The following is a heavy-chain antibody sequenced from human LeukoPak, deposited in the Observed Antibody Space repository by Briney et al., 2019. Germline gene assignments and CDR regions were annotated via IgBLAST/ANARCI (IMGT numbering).Heavy chain of an antibody. CDR3: AKLIDYYDSSGPSPDY. D-gene: IGHD3-22*01. CDR2: ISGSGGST. V-gene: IGHV3-23*01. CDR1: GFTFSSYA. J-gene: IGHJ4*02. Sequence: GGSLRLSCAASGFTFSSYAMSWVRQAPGKGLEWVSAISGSGGSTYYADSVKGRFTISRDNSKNTLYLQMNSLRAEDTAVYYCAKLIDYYDSSGPSPDYWGQGTLVTVSS.